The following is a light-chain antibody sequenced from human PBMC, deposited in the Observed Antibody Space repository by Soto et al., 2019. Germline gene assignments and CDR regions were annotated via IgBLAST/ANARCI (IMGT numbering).Light chain of an antibody. Sequence: DIQLTQSPSFLSASVGDRVTSTCRASQVISSYLAWFQQKPGRAPNLLIYGASTLQSGVPSRFSGSGSGTDFTLTISNLQPEDFATYYCQQLNAYPLTFGQGTRLEIK. CDR1: QVISSY. V-gene: IGKV1-9*01. CDR2: GAS. CDR3: QQLNAYPLT. J-gene: IGKJ5*01.